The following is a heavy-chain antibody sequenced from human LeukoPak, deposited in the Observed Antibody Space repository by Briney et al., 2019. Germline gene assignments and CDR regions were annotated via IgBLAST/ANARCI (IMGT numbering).Heavy chain of an antibody. V-gene: IGHV4-59*11. D-gene: IGHD3-22*01. CDR1: GGSISSHY. Sequence: SETLSLTCTVSGGSISSHYWSWIRQPPGKGLEWIGYIYYSGSTNYNPSLKSRVTISVDTSKNQFSLKLSSVTAADTAVYYCARGIDYFDSSGYYASSVPLDYWGQGTLVTVSS. CDR3: ARGIDYFDSSGYYASSVPLDY. J-gene: IGHJ4*02. CDR2: IYYSGST.